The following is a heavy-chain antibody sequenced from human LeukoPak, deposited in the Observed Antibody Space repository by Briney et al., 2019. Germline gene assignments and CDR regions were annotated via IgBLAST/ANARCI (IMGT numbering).Heavy chain of an antibody. CDR1: GFTFSSYA. CDR2: FSGGVTAT. D-gene: IGHD5-18*01. J-gene: IGHJ5*02. CDR3: AKDRGRQVYSYGSNWFDP. Sequence: GGSLRLSCAASGFTFSSYAMSWVRQAPGKGLEWVSTFSGGVTATWHADSVKGRFTISRDNSKNTVYLQINSLRAEDTAVYYCAKDRGRQVYSYGSNWFDPWGQGTLVTVSS. V-gene: IGHV3-23*01.